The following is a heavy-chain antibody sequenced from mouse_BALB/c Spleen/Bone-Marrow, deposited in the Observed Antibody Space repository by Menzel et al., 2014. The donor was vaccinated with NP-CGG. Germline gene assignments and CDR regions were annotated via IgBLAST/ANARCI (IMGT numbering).Heavy chain of an antibody. Sequence: VKLMESGAELARPGASVKLSCKASGYTFTSYWMQWVKQRPGQGLEWRGAIYPGDGDTRFTQKFKGKATLTADKSSSTAYMQLSSLASEDSAVYYCARAKRYGEMDYWGQGTSVTVSS. J-gene: IGHJ4*01. CDR1: GYTFTSYW. CDR3: ARAKRYGEMDY. CDR2: IYPGDGDT. V-gene: IGHV1-87*01. D-gene: IGHD2-14*01.